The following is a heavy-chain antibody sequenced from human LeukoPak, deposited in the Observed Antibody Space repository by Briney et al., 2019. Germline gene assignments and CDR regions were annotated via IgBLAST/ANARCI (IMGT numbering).Heavy chain of an antibody. CDR2: ISSSSSYM. CDR1: GFTFSSYS. V-gene: IGHV3-21*01. CDR3: ARDRGTHSSGFTDY. D-gene: IGHD6-19*01. J-gene: IGHJ4*02. Sequence: GGSLRLSCAASGFTFSSYSMNWVRQAPGKGLEWVSSISSSSSYMYYADSVKGRFTISRDNAKNSLYLQMNSLRAEDTAVYYCARDRGTHSSGFTDYWGQGTLVTVSS.